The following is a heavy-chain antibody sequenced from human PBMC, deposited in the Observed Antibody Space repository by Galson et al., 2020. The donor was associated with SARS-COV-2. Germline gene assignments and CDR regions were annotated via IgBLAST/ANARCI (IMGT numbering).Heavy chain of an antibody. Sequence: GESLKISCAASGFTFSSYAMHWVRQAPGKGLEWVAVISYDGSNKYYADSVKGRFTISRDNSKNTLYLQMNSLRAEDTAVYYCARDQWVTMIGKYGMDVWGQGTTVTVSS. J-gene: IGHJ6*02. D-gene: IGHD3-22*01. CDR1: GFTFSSYA. V-gene: IGHV3-30*04. CDR3: ARDQWVTMIGKYGMDV. CDR2: ISYDGSNK.